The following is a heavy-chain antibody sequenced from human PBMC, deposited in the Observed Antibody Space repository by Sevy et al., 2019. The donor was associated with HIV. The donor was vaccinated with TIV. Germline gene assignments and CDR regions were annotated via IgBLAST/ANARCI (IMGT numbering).Heavy chain of an antibody. CDR3: ARGGDPPGSHLSY. Sequence: SETLSLTCTVSGGSISSGGYYWSWIRQHPGKGLEWIGYIYYSGSTYYNPSLKSRVTISVDTSKNQFSLKLSSVTAPDTAVYYCARGGDPPGSHLSYWGQGTLVTVSS. V-gene: IGHV4-31*03. CDR2: IYYSGST. D-gene: IGHD3-10*01. CDR1: GGSISSGGYY. J-gene: IGHJ4*02.